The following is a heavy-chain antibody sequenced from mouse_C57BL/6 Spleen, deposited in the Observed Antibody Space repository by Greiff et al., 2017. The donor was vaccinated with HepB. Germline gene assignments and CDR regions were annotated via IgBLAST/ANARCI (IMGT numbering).Heavy chain of an antibody. V-gene: IGHV1-82*01. Sequence: VKLQESGPELVKPGASVKISCKASGYAFSSSWMNWVKQRPGKGLEWIGRIYPGDGDTNYNGKFKGKATLTADKSSSTAYMQLSSLTSEDAAVYCCAGGAQATVFADWGQGTLVTVSA. CDR1: GYAFSSSW. CDR3: AGGAQATVFAD. D-gene: IGHD3-2*02. J-gene: IGHJ3*01. CDR2: IYPGDGDT.